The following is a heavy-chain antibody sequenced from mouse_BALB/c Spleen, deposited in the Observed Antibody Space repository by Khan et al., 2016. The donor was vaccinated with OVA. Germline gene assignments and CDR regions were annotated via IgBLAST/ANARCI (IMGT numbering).Heavy chain of an antibody. V-gene: IGHV1-18*01. CDR2: INTDNGDT. CDR3: TRGLFDV. CDR1: GYTFTDYY. Sequence: EVQLQQSGPELVKPGASVKMSCKASGYTFTDYYMKWVKQSQGKSLEWIGDINTDNGDTFYNQKFKGKATLTVDKSTSTDYMQLHSLTSEDTALSICTRGLFDVWGEGTTVTVSS. J-gene: IGHJ1*01.